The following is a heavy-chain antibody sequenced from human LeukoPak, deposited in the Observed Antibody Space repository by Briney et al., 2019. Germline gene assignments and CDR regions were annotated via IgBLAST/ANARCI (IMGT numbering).Heavy chain of an antibody. Sequence: ASVKVSCKASGYTFTSYYMHWVRQAPGQGLEWMGIINPSGGSTSYAQKFQGRVTMTRDTSISTAYMELSRLRSDDTAVYYCASYFITGTMYYFDYWGQGTLVTVSS. CDR3: ASYFITGTMYYFDY. CDR2: INPSGGST. J-gene: IGHJ4*02. CDR1: GYTFTSYY. D-gene: IGHD1-7*01. V-gene: IGHV1-46*01.